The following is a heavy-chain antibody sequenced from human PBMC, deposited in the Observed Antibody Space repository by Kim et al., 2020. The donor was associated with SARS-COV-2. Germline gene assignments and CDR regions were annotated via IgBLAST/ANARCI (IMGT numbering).Heavy chain of an antibody. J-gene: IGHJ1*01. V-gene: IGHV3-30-3*01. CDR2: ISYDGSNK. Sequence: GGSLRLSCAASGFTFSSYAMHWVRQAPGKGLEWVAVISYDGSNKYYSDSVKGRFTISRDNSKNTLYLQMNSLRAEDTAVYYCARDGDGYKGLFSYWGQGT. CDR3: ARDGDGYKGLFSY. CDR1: GFTFSSYA. D-gene: IGHD2-21*01.